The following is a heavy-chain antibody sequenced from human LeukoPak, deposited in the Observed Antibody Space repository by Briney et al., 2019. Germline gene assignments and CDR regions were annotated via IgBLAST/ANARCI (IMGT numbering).Heavy chain of an antibody. CDR1: GGSISSGDYY. CDR3: ARINGAAIFH. D-gene: IGHD2-2*01. CDR2: IYYSGST. J-gene: IGHJ4*02. Sequence: SETLSLTCTVSGGSISSGDYYWSWIRQPPGKGLKWIGYIYYSGSTYYNPSLKSRVTISVDTSKNQFSLKLSSVTAADTAVYYCARINGAAIFHWGQGTLVTVSS. V-gene: IGHV4-30-4*08.